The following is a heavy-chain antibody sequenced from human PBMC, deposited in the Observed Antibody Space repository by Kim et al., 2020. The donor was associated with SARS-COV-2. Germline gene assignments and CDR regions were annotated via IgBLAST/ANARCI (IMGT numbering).Heavy chain of an antibody. CDR1: VGSISSGGYY. CDR2: IYYSGST. CDR3: ASTVPAAIHWFDP. Sequence: SETLSLTCTVSVGSISSGGYYWSWIRQHPGKGLEWIGYIYYSGSTYYNPSLKSRVTISVDTSKNQFSLKLSSVTAADTAVYYCASTVPAAIHWFDPWGQGTLVTVSS. D-gene: IGHD2-2*01. V-gene: IGHV4-31*03. J-gene: IGHJ5*02.